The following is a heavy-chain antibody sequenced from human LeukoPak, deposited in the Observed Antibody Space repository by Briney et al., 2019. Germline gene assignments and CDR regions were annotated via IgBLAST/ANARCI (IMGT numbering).Heavy chain of an antibody. CDR1: GGSISSYY. CDR2: IYYTGIT. Sequence: PSETLSLTCTVSGGSISSYYWSWIRQPPGKGLEWIGYIYYTGITKYNPSLKSRVTVSVDTSKNQFSLELSSVTAADTAVYYCARQEVAAVSHWFGPWGQGTLVTVSS. V-gene: IGHV4-59*08. J-gene: IGHJ5*02. D-gene: IGHD2-15*01. CDR3: ARQEVAAVSHWFGP.